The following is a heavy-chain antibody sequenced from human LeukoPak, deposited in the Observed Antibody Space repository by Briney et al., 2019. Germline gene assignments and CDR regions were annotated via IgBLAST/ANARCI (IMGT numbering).Heavy chain of an antibody. V-gene: IGHV4-38-2*02. D-gene: IGHD1-7*01. J-gene: IGHJ6*03. CDR3: ARERRGITGTSPGYYMDV. Sequence: SETLSLTCAVSGYSITSDYYWGWIRQPPGKGLEWIGSIYHSGSTYYHPSLGSRVTISVDTSQNQFSLKLSSVTAADTAVYYCARERRGITGTSPGYYMDVWGKGTTVTVSS. CDR2: IYHSGST. CDR1: GYSITSDYY.